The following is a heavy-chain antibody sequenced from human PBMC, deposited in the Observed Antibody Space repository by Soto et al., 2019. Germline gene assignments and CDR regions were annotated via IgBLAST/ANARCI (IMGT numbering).Heavy chain of an antibody. Sequence: QVQLVQSGGEVKRPGASVKVSCKASGYSFSSYGITWVRQAPGRGLEWMGWISIYNGDKKYAQKVQGRVTLTTDTSTSTAYMELRSPTSDDTAVYYCARDRVTVFDRDDLDVWGQGTTVTVTS. J-gene: IGHJ6*02. D-gene: IGHD3-3*01. CDR1: GYSFSSYG. V-gene: IGHV1-18*01. CDR2: ISIYNGDK. CDR3: ARDRVTVFDRDDLDV.